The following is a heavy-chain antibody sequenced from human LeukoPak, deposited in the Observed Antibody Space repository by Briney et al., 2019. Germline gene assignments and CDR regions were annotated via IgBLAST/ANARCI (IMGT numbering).Heavy chain of an antibody. V-gene: IGHV3-30-3*01. J-gene: IGHJ4*02. D-gene: IGHD6-6*01. CDR2: ISYDGSNK. Sequence: GGSLRLSCAASGFTFSSYGMHWVRQAPGKGLEWVAVISYDGSNKYYADSVKGRFTISRDNSKNTLYLQMNSLRAEDTAVYYCARARVQQLVNQSLGYWGQGTLVTVSS. CDR1: GFTFSSYG. CDR3: ARARVQQLVNQSLGY.